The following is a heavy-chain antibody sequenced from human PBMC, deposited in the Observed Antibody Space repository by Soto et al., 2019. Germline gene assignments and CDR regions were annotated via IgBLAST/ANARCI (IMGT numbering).Heavy chain of an antibody. CDR2: VYCRGRS. CDR3: VSQRTTVPTQAYFDY. V-gene: IGHV4-39*01. CDR1: GGSVTNSSYY. D-gene: IGHD4-17*01. J-gene: IGHJ4*02. Sequence: SETLSLTCTVSGGSVTNSSYYWGWIRQSPGKGLEWIGSVYCRGRSYSKSSVKSRVTISVDTSKNRFSLSLNSVTASDTAVYFCVSQRTTVPTQAYFDYWGPGALVTVSS.